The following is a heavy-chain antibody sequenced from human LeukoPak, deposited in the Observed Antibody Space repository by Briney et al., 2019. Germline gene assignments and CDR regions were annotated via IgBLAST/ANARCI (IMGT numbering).Heavy chain of an antibody. D-gene: IGHD1-26*01. Sequence: GASVKVSCKASGYVFSSFGVCWVRHAPGQGLEWMGWRGAYIGNTNYAQKFQGRLTMTTDASMSIAYMELRSLRSDDTAVYYCARGVRGSQKLDYWGQGTLVTVSS. J-gene: IGHJ4*02. CDR2: RGAYIGNT. V-gene: IGHV1-18*01. CDR3: ARGVRGSQKLDY. CDR1: GYVFSSFG.